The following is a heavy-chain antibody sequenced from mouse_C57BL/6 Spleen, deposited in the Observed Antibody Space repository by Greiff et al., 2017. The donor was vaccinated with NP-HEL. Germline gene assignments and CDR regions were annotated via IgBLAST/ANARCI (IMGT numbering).Heavy chain of an antibody. J-gene: IGHJ2*01. CDR1: GYTFTSYW. Sequence: QVQLQQPGPDLVKPGDSVKLSCKASGYTFTSYWMHWVQQRPGPGLEWICYINPSNGGTNYNETFKSKATLTVDKSSSTAYRQLSSLTSEDASVYCCAREGYMNYDYWGQGTTLTGSS. CDR3: AREGYMNYDY. V-gene: IGHV1-53*01. CDR2: INPSNGGT. D-gene: IGHD2-5*01.